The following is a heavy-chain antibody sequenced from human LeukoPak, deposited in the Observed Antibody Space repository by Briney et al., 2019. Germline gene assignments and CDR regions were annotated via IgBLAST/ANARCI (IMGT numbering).Heavy chain of an antibody. Sequence: PGGSLRLSCAASGFSFSDYSMHWVRQAPGKGLEWVAIISYDGSNERYADSVKGRFTISRDNSKNTLYLQMNSLRAEDTAVYYCAKLIRVSIGGFDPWGQGTLVTVSS. CDR3: AKLIRVSIGGFDP. J-gene: IGHJ5*02. D-gene: IGHD3-16*02. V-gene: IGHV3-30-3*02. CDR1: GFSFSDYS. CDR2: ISYDGSNE.